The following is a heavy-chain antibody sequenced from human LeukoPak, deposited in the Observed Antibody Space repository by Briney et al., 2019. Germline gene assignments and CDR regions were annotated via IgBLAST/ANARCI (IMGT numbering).Heavy chain of an antibody. CDR2: MNSAGTTI. J-gene: IGHJ4*01. CDR1: GFTISGFW. V-gene: IGHV3-74*01. D-gene: IGHD1-1*01. Sequence: GGSLRLSCAASGFTISGFWMHWVRQVPGEGLVWVARMNSAGTTINYADSVKGRFTISRDNVRNTLHLQMNNLSLEDMAVYFCIREVQVRASASLGLWGRGTLVTVS. CDR3: IREVQVRASASLGL.